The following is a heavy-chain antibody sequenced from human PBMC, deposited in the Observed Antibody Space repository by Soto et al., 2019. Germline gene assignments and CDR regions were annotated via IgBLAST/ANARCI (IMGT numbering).Heavy chain of an antibody. V-gene: IGHV3-7*01. J-gene: IGHJ4*02. CDR2: IKQDGSEK. CDR1: GFTFSSYW. D-gene: IGHD3-3*01. CDR3: ARMYYDFWSGYEPIDY. Sequence: GGSLRLSCAASGFTFSSYWMSWVRQAPGKGLEWVANIKQDGSEKYYVDSVKGRFTISRDNAKNSLYLQMNSLRAEDTAVYYCARMYYDFWSGYEPIDYWGQGTLVTVSS.